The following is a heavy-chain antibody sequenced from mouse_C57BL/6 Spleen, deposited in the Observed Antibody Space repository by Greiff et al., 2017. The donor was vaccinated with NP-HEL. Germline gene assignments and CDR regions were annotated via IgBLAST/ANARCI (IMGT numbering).Heavy chain of an antibody. CDR2: IWPGGGT. Sequence: VKLVESGPGLVAPSQSLSITCTVSGFSLTSYAISWVRQPPGKGLEWLGVIWPGGGTNYNSALNSRLSISKDNSKSQVFLKMNSLQTDDTARYYCARNQGTPAFAYWGQGTLVTVSA. CDR3: ARNQGTPAFAY. CDR1: GFSLTSYA. D-gene: IGHD2-14*01. V-gene: IGHV2-9-1*01. J-gene: IGHJ3*01.